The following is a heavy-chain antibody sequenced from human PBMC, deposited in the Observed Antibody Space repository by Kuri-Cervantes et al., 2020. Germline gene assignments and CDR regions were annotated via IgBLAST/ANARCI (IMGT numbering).Heavy chain of an antibody. CDR2: IYYSGST. CDR3: AATADILTGYRYWYFDL. V-gene: IGHV4-39*07. D-gene: IGHD3-9*01. CDR1: GGSISDSNYN. Sequence: SETLSLTCTVSGGSISDSNYNWAWIRQPPGKGLEWIGSIYYSGSTNYNPSLKSRVTISVDTSKNQFSLKLSSVTAADTAVYYCAATADILTGYRYWYFDLWGRGTLVTVSS. J-gene: IGHJ2*01.